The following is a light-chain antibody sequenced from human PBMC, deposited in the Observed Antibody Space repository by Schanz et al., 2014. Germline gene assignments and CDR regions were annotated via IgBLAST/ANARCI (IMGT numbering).Light chain of an antibody. V-gene: IGLV2-14*02. CDR1: TSDVGSYNL. Sequence: QSALTQPASVSGSPGQSITISCTGTTSDVGSYNLVSWYQQHPGKAPKLIIYEGSKRPSGVPARFSGSMSGNTASLTISGLQAEDEADYYCSSYTSSSTSVVFGGGTKLTVL. CDR2: EGS. CDR3: SSYTSSSTSVV. J-gene: IGLJ2*01.